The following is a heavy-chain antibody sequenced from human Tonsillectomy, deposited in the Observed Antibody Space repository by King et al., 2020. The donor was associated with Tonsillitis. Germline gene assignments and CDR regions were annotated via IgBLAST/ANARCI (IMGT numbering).Heavy chain of an antibody. V-gene: IGHV3-30*03. CDR2: ILHDGSIK. J-gene: IGHJ4*02. CDR1: GFTFSNHG. D-gene: IGHD3-22*01. CDR3: WSRYDSGGGPFDY. Sequence: VQLVESGGGVVQPGRSLRLSCAASGFTFSNHGMHWVRQAPGKGLEWAALILHDGSIKYYADSVEGRFTVSRDNSKSTLYLQMDSLRAEDTAVYYCWSRYDSGGGPFDYWGQGTLVTVSS.